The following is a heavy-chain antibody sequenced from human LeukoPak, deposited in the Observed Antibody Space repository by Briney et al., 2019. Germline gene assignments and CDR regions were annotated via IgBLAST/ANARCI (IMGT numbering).Heavy chain of an antibody. V-gene: IGHV4-39*02. CDR3: ARESSDYGGKWSGWFDP. CDR1: GGSISSSLNY. Sequence: NPSETLSLTCTVSGGSISSSLNYWGWIRQPPGKGLEWIGSIYYSGSTYYNPSLKSRVTISVDTSKNQFSLKVSSVTAADTAVYYCARESSDYGGKWSGWFDPWGQGTLVTVSS. CDR2: IYYSGST. J-gene: IGHJ5*02. D-gene: IGHD4-23*01.